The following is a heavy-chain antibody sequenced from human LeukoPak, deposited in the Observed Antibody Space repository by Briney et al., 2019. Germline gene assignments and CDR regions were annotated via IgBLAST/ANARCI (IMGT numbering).Heavy chain of an antibody. V-gene: IGHV1-69*04. CDR3: AREHMINYYYYYMDV. Sequence: ASVTVSCKASRGTFSSYAISWVRQAPGQGLEWMGRIIPILGIANYAQKFQGRVTITADKSTSTAYMELSSLRSEDAAVYYCAREHMINYYYYYMDVWGKGTTVTVSS. CDR2: IIPILGIA. J-gene: IGHJ6*03. D-gene: IGHD2-21*01. CDR1: RGTFSSYA.